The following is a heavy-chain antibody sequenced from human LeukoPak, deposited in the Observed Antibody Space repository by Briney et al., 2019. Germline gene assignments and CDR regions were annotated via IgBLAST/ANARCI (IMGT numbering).Heavy chain of an antibody. V-gene: IGHV3-30-3*01. Sequence: GGSLRLSCAASGFSFSTYAMHWVRQAPGKGLEWVALISNDGSNKYYADSVKGRFTISRDNSKSTLYLQMNSLRPEDTAVYYCAKSFYSGSGNFEEYFDHWGQGILVTVSS. CDR1: GFSFSTYA. CDR3: AKSFYSGSGNFEEYFDH. D-gene: IGHD3-10*01. J-gene: IGHJ4*02. CDR2: ISNDGSNK.